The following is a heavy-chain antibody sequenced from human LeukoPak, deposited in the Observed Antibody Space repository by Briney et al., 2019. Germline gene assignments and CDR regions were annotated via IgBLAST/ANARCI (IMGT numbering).Heavy chain of an antibody. D-gene: IGHD5-12*01. CDR2: IYYSGST. CDR3: ARKYNGYGGWIDY. V-gene: IGHV4-31*03. J-gene: IGHJ4*02. CDR1: GGSISSGGYY. Sequence: SETLSLTCTVSGGSISSGGYYWSWIRQHPGKGLEWIGYIYYSGSTYYNPSLKSRVTISVDTSKNQFSLKLSSVTAADTAVYYCARKYNGYGGWIDYWAQGTLVTVSS.